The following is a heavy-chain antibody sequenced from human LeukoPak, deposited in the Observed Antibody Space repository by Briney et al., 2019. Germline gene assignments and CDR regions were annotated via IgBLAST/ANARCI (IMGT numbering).Heavy chain of an antibody. Sequence: PGGSLRLSCAASGSTFSSDTMNWVRQAPGKGLEWVPSISSGSSYIYYADSVKGRFTISRDNAKNSLYLQMNSLRAEDTAVYYCARGVTRTFDYWGQGTLVAVSS. J-gene: IGHJ4*02. D-gene: IGHD4-17*01. CDR2: ISSGSSYI. V-gene: IGHV3-21*06. CDR3: ARGVTRTFDY. CDR1: GSTFSSDT.